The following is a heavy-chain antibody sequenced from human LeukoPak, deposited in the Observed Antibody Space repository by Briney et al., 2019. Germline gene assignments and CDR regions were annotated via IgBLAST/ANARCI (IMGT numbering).Heavy chain of an antibody. Sequence: PGGSLRLSCAASGFTFSSYAMSWVRQAPGKGLEWVSVIYSGGSTYYADSVKGRFTISRDNSKNTMYLQMNSLRAEDTAVYYCAKQGFGCWGQGTLVTVSS. CDR1: GFTFSSYA. CDR2: IYSGGST. J-gene: IGHJ4*02. V-gene: IGHV3-23*03. CDR3: AKQGFGC.